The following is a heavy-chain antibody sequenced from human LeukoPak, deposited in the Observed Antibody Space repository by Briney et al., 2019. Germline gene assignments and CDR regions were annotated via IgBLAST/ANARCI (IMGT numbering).Heavy chain of an antibody. CDR2: INHSGST. CDR3: AGHHPRNTVDF. D-gene: IGHD2/OR15-2a*01. Sequence: SETLSLTCAVYGGSFSGYYWSWIRQPPGKGLEWIGEINHSGSTNYNPSLKSRVTISLDTSKNQFSLKLSSVTAADTAVYYCAGHHPRNTVDFWGQGTLVTVST. CDR1: GGSFSGYY. V-gene: IGHV4-34*01. J-gene: IGHJ4*02.